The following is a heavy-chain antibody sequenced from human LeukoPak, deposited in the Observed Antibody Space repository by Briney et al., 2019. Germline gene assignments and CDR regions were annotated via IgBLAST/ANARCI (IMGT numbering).Heavy chain of an antibody. D-gene: IGHD3-3*01. V-gene: IGHV4-59*01. CDR2: IYYSGST. CDR1: GGSISSYY. Sequence: SETLSLTCTVPGGSISSYYWSWIRQPPGKGLEWIGYIYYSGSTNYNPSLKSRVTISVDTSKNQFSLKLSSVTAADTAVYYCARGGTIALYYFYYGMDVWGQGTTVTVSS. J-gene: IGHJ6*02. CDR3: ARGGTIALYYFYYGMDV.